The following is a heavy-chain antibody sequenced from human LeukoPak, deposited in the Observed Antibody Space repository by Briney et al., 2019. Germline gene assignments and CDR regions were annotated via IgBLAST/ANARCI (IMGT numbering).Heavy chain of an antibody. CDR1: GYTFTGYY. J-gene: IGHJ4*02. Sequence: ASVKVSCKASGYTFTGYYMHWVRQAPGQGLEWMGWINPNSGGTNYARKFQGRVTMTRDTSISTAYMELSRLRSDDTAVYYCARGNYCSGGSCYDGAFDYWGQGTLVTVSS. V-gene: IGHV1-2*02. CDR3: ARGNYCSGGSCYDGAFDY. D-gene: IGHD2-15*01. CDR2: INPNSGGT.